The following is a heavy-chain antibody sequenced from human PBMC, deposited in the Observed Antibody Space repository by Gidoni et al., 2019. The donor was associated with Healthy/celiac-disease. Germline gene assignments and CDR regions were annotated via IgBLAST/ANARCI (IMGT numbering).Heavy chain of an antibody. D-gene: IGHD2-2*02. CDR3: ARESRTSCYKAPCWYYYYGMDV. CDR1: GGTFSSYA. CDR2: IIPIFGTA. V-gene: IGHV1-69*01. Sequence: QVQLVQSGAEVKKPGSSVKVSCKASGGTFSSYAISWVRQAPGQGLEWMGGIIPIFGTANYAQKFQGRVTITADESTSTAYMELSSLRSEDTAVYYCARESRTSCYKAPCWYYYYGMDVWGQGTTVTVSS. J-gene: IGHJ6*02.